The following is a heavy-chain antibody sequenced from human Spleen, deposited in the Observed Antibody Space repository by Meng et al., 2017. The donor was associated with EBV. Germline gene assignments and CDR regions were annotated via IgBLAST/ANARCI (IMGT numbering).Heavy chain of an antibody. D-gene: IGHD6-19*01. CDR2: ISGYNGNT. V-gene: IGHV1-18*01. CDR1: GYSFTNYG. CDR3: VRIYSSGWYGVH. Sequence: QVQLVQSGXEVKKXXXSVKVSCKASGYSFTNYGIGWVRQAPGQGLEWMGWISGYNGNTKFAQKLQGRVSMTTDTSTSTAYLELRSLRSDDTAVYYCVRIYSSGWYGVHWGQGTLVTVSS. J-gene: IGHJ4*02.